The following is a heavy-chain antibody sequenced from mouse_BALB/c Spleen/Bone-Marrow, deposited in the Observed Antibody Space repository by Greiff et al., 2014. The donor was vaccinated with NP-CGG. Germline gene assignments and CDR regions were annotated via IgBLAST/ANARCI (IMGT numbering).Heavy chain of an antibody. CDR2: IEPSDSYT. Sequence: VQLQESGAEVVKPGASVKVSCKASGYTFTNYWMQWVKQRPGQGLEWIGEIEPSDSYTNYNQDFKGKATLTVDKSSSTAYMQLSSLTSEDSAVYYCARGGTTVVSDYWDQGTSLTVSS. D-gene: IGHD1-1*01. CDR3: ARGGTTVVSDY. V-gene: IGHV1-69*02. J-gene: IGHJ2*02. CDR1: GYTFTNYW.